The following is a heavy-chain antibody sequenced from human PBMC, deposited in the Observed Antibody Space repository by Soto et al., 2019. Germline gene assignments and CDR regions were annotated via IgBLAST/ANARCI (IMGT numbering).Heavy chain of an antibody. D-gene: IGHD3-3*01. CDR3: ARDPHEFWTSYWFDP. CDR2: ISAYDGKT. CDR1: AYTFNTYG. J-gene: IGHJ5*02. Sequence: ASVKVACNTSAYTFNTYGINWARQAPGQGLELMGWISAYDGKTTYEEKFQGRVTLTTDTSTSTAYMELRSLRSDDTAIYYCARDPHEFWTSYWFDPWGQGTPVTVSS. V-gene: IGHV1-18*01.